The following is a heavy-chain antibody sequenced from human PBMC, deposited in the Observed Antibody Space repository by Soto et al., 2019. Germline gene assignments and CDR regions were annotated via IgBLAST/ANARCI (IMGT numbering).Heavy chain of an antibody. CDR2: ISGSGGST. D-gene: IGHD2-15*01. Sequence: PGGSLRLSCAASGFTFSSYAMSWVRQAPGKGLEWVSAISGSGGSTYYADSVKGRFTISRDNSKNTLYLQMNSLRAEDTAVYYCAKGMVVAATRYYYYYYYMDVWGKGTTVTVSS. CDR3: AKGMVVAATRYYYYYYYMDV. V-gene: IGHV3-23*01. J-gene: IGHJ6*03. CDR1: GFTFSSYA.